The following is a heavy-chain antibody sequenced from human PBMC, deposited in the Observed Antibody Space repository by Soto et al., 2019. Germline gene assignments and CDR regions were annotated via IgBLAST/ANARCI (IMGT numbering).Heavy chain of an antibody. Sequence: SVKVSFKASGGTFSSYAISWVRQAPGQGLEWMGGIIPIFGTANYAQKFQGRVTITADESTSTAYMELSSLRSEDTAVYYCARVFGCLGATICERYGYIDWGQGTLVTVSS. D-gene: IGHD5-18*01. CDR1: GGTFSSYA. CDR2: IIPIFGTA. J-gene: IGHJ4*02. CDR3: ARVFGCLGATICERYGYID. V-gene: IGHV1-69*13.